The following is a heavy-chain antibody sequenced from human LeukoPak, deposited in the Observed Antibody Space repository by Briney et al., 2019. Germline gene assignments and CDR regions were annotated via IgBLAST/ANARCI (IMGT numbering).Heavy chain of an antibody. CDR1: GFTFSSYS. J-gene: IGHJ4*02. D-gene: IGHD3-9*01. V-gene: IGHV3-48*01. Sequence: GGFLRLSCAASGFTFSSYSMNWVRQAPGKGLEWVSYISSSSSTIYYADSVKGRFTISRDNSKNTLYLQMNSLRAEDTAVYYCAKCKGLTILTYYFDYWGQGTLVTVSS. CDR3: AKCKGLTILTYYFDY. CDR2: ISSSSSTI.